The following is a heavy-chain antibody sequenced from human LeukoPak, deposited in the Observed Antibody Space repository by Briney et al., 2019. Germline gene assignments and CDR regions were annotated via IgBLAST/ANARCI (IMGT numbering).Heavy chain of an antibody. D-gene: IGHD1-26*01. V-gene: IGHV3-21*04. J-gene: IGHJ6*03. CDR2: IRSSTTYV. CDR1: GFTFSNYN. Sequence: GGSLRLSCAASGFTFSNYNMNWVRQAPGKGLEWVSSIRSSTTYVYYADSVKGRFTISRDNAKNSLYLQMNSLRAEDTALYYCARAGGSYEYYYYYMDVWGKGTTVTVSS. CDR3: ARAGGSYEYYYYYMDV.